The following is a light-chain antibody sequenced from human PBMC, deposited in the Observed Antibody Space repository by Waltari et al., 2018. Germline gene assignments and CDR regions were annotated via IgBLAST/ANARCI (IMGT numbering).Light chain of an antibody. Sequence: DIQMTQSPSSLSATVADRVTITCQASQDITNYLNWYQQKPGKAPKLLIYDASNLETGVPSRFSGSGSGTDFTFTISSLHPEDIATYYCQQYGSLPSTFGGGTKVEIK. J-gene: IGKJ4*01. CDR2: DAS. CDR3: QQYGSLPST. CDR1: QDITNY. V-gene: IGKV1-33*01.